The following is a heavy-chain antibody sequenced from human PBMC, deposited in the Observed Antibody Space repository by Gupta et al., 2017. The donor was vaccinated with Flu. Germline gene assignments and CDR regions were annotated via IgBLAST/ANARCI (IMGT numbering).Heavy chain of an antibody. CDR2: LSGSGSST. CDR3: AKDRGFGGANYFDY. Sequence: EVQLLESGGGLVQPGGSLRLPCEASGLVLSNFAMSWVRQAPGKGLEWVSALSGSGSSTYYADSVRGRFTISRDNSKNTLYLQMSSLRAEDTAVYYCAKDRGFGGANYFDYWGQGTLVTVSS. J-gene: IGHJ4*02. CDR1: GLVLSNFA. V-gene: IGHV3-23*01. D-gene: IGHD3-10*01.